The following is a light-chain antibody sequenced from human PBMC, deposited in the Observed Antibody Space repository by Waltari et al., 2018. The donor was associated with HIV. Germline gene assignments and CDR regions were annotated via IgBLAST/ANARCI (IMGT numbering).Light chain of an antibody. Sequence: QSALTQPASVSAFPGQSITIPCTGTSSAVGSSHYVSWYQQHPGKAPKLLIYDVSKRPSGVSNRFSGSKSGNTASLTISGLQAEDEADYYCCSYAGSNTYLFGTGTEVTVL. V-gene: IGLV2-23*02. J-gene: IGLJ1*01. CDR2: DVS. CDR1: SSAVGSSHY. CDR3: CSYAGSNTYL.